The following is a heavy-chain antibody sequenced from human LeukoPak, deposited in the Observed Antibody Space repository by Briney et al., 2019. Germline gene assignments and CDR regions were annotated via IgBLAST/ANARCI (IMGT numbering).Heavy chain of an antibody. D-gene: IGHD3-10*01. J-gene: IGHJ3*02. CDR1: GGTFSSYA. Sequence: ASVNVSCKASGGTFSSYAISWVRQAPGQGLEWMGGIIPIFGTANYAQKFQGRVTITADESTSTAYMELSSLRSEDTAVYYCARAQGRGVPHAFDIWDQGSMVTVSS. V-gene: IGHV1-69*13. CDR2: IIPIFGTA. CDR3: ARAQGRGVPHAFDI.